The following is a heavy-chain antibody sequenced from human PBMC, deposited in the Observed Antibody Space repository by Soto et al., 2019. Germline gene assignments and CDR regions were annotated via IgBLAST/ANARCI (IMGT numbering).Heavy chain of an antibody. J-gene: IGHJ4*02. Sequence: GASVKVSCKASGGTFSSYAISWVRQAPGQGLEWMGGIIPIFGTANYAQKFQGRVTITADESTSTAYMELSSLRSEDTAVYYCARDAVNYYDSSGYYGVPDYWGQGTLVTVSS. CDR3: ARDAVNYYDSSGYYGVPDY. V-gene: IGHV1-69*13. D-gene: IGHD3-22*01. CDR2: IIPIFGTA. CDR1: GGTFSSYA.